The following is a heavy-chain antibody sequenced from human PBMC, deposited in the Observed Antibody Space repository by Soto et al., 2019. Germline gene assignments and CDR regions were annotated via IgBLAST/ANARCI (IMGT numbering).Heavy chain of an antibody. J-gene: IGHJ4*02. D-gene: IGHD3-16*01. Sequence: EVHLVESGGGLVQPGGSLKLSCAASGFSFSDFAMHWVRQASGKGLEWVGRIRSKHNNYATGYAGSVQGRFTISRNDTKNTAYLQTNSLKTEDTAVYYFTTKSYTLNVYYWGRGTLVTVSS. V-gene: IGHV3-73*01. CDR2: IRSKHNNYAT. CDR1: GFSFSDFA. CDR3: TTKSYTLNVYY.